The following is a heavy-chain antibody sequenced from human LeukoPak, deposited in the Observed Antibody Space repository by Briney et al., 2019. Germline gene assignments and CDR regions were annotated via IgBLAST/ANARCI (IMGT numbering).Heavy chain of an antibody. V-gene: IGHV4-39*07. CDR3: ARDWMATPFQH. CDR2: IHYSGST. CDR1: GGSISSSSYY. Sequence: SETLSLTCTVSGGSISSSSYYWGWIRQPPGKGLEWIGSIHYSGSTNYNPSLKSRVTISVDTSNNQFSLKLSSVTAADTAVYYCARDWMATPFQHWGQGTLVSVSS. D-gene: IGHD5-24*01. J-gene: IGHJ1*01.